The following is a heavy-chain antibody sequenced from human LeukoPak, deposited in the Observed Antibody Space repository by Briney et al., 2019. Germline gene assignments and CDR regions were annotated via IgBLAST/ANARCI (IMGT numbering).Heavy chain of an antibody. CDR3: ARLARTYYDFWSGYYTDADYMDV. CDR1: GGSISSYY. D-gene: IGHD3-3*01. Sequence: SETLSLTCTVPGGSISSYYWSWIRQPPGKGLEWIGYIYTSGSTNYNPSLKSRVTISVDTSKNQFSLKLSSVTAADTAVYYCARLARTYYDFWSGYYTDADYMDVWGKGTTVTVSS. V-gene: IGHV4-4*09. J-gene: IGHJ6*03. CDR2: IYTSGST.